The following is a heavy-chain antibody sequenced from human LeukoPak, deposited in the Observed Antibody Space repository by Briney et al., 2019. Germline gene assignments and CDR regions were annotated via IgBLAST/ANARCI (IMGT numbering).Heavy chain of an antibody. Sequence: ASVKVSCKASGYTFTGYYMHWVRQAPGHGLEWMGRINPNSGGTNYAQKFQGRVTMTRDTSISTAYMELSRLRSDDTAVYYCARVSEVAMVVTQVLLGYWGQGTLVTVSS. CDR2: INPNSGGT. D-gene: IGHD4-23*01. V-gene: IGHV1-2*06. CDR1: GYTFTGYY. CDR3: ARVSEVAMVVTQVLLGY. J-gene: IGHJ4*02.